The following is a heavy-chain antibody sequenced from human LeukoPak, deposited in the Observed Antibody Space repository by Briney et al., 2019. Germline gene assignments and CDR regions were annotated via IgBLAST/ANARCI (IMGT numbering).Heavy chain of an antibody. Sequence: GASVKVSCKASGYTFTSYGISWVRQAPGQGLEWMGWISAYNGNTNYAQKLQGRVTMTTDTSTSTAYMELRSLRSDDTAVYYCARDRYYDSSGYVFDYWGQGTLVTVSS. D-gene: IGHD3-22*01. V-gene: IGHV1-18*01. CDR2: ISAYNGNT. CDR3: ARDRYYDSSGYVFDY. J-gene: IGHJ4*02. CDR1: GYTFTSYG.